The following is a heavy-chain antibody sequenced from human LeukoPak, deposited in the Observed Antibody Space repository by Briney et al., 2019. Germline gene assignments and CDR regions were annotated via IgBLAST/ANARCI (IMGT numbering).Heavy chain of an antibody. CDR3: ARSDYGSGSYYYYYYYMDF. D-gene: IGHD3-10*01. V-gene: IGHV1-2*02. CDR1: GYTFTGYY. Sequence: GASVKVSCKASGYTFTGYYMHWVRQAPGQGLEWIGWINPNSVGTNYAQRFQGRVTMTRDTSISTAYMELSRLRSEDTAVYYCARSDYGSGSYYYYYYYMDFWGKGTTVTISS. CDR2: INPNSVGT. J-gene: IGHJ6*03.